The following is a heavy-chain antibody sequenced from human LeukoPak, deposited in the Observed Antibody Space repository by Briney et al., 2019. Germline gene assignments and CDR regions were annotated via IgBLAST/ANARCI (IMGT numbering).Heavy chain of an antibody. D-gene: IGHD5-18*01. J-gene: IGHJ4*02. CDR2: IIPILGIA. Sequence: LVKVSCKASGGTFSSYAISWVRQAPGQGLEWMGRIIPILGIANYAQKFQGRVTITADKSTSTAYMELSSLRSEDTAVYYCARGGYKSHFDYWGQGTLVTVSS. V-gene: IGHV1-69*04. CDR1: GGTFSSYA. CDR3: ARGGYKSHFDY.